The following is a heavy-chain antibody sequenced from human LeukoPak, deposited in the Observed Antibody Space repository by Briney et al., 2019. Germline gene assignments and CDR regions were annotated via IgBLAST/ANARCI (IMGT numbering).Heavy chain of an antibody. CDR2: IYYSGST. V-gene: IGHV4-59*01. Sequence: PSETLSLTCTVSGGSISSYYWNWIRQPPGKELEWVGYIYYSGSTNYNPSLKSRVTISVDTSKNQFSLKLTSVTAADTAVYYCARGLYYDFWSGSPQYYFDYWGQGTLVTVSS. D-gene: IGHD3-3*01. CDR3: ARGLYYDFWSGSPQYYFDY. J-gene: IGHJ4*02. CDR1: GGSISSYY.